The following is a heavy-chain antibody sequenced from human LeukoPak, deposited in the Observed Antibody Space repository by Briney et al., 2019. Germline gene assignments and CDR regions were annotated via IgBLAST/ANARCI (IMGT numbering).Heavy chain of an antibody. Sequence: PSETLSLTCTVSGASISNYYWSWIRQPAGKGLEWIGRIYTSGSTNYNPSLKSRVTMSVDTSKNQFSLKLSSVTAADTAVYYCARGGSSSSRYYYYYYMDVWGKGTTVTVSS. CDR3: ARGGSSSSRYYYYYYMDV. V-gene: IGHV4-4*07. CDR1: GASISNYY. D-gene: IGHD6-6*01. J-gene: IGHJ6*03. CDR2: IYTSGST.